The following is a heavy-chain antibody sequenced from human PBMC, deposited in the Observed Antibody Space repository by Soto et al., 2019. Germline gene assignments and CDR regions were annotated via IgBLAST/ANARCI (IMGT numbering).Heavy chain of an antibody. Sequence: QVQLVQSGAEVKKPGSSVKVSCKASGGTFSSYAISWVRQAPGQGLEWMGGIIPIFGTANYAQKFQGRVTNTEDDSPSTAYMELSSQRSEDTAVYYCASQMGVTATYEHYYGMDVWGQGTTVTVSS. J-gene: IGHJ6*02. CDR2: IIPIFGTA. V-gene: IGHV1-69*12. CDR3: ASQMGVTATYEHYYGMDV. CDR1: GGTFSSYA. D-gene: IGHD1-7*01.